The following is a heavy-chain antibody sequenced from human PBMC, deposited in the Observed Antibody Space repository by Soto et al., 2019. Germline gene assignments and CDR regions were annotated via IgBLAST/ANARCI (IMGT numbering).Heavy chain of an antibody. D-gene: IGHD2-2*01. J-gene: IGHJ5*02. V-gene: IGHV4-59*01. CDR1: GGSISSYY. CDR2: IYYSGST. Sequence: PSETLSLTCTVSGGSISSYYWSWIRQPPGKGLEWIGYIYYSGSTNYNPSLKSRVTISVDTSKNQFSLKLSSVTAADTAVYYCARDTLGYCSSTSCYANWFDPWGQGTLVTVSS. CDR3: ARDTLGYCSSTSCYANWFDP.